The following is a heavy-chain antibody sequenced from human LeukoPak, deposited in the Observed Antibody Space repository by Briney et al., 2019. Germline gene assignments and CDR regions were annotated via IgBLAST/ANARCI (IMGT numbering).Heavy chain of an antibody. V-gene: IGHV1-69*13. CDR2: IIPIFGTA. CDR3: ARDGLNIAVAGIGGWFDP. Sequence: SVKVSCKASGGTFSSYAISWVRQAPGQGLEWMGGIIPIFGTANYAQKLQGRVTITADESTSTAYMELSSLRSEDTAVYYCARDGLNIAVAGIGGWFDPWGQGTLVTVSS. D-gene: IGHD6-19*01. J-gene: IGHJ5*02. CDR1: GGTFSSYA.